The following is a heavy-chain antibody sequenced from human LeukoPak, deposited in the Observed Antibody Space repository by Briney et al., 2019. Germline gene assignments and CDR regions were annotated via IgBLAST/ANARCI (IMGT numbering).Heavy chain of an antibody. D-gene: IGHD1-26*01. Sequence: GGALRHSCVASRFTFCSYWMHWVRPAPGKGRGWVSHINSVGSSTNYADSVKGRFTISRDNAKNTLYLHMNSLRAEDTAVYYCARVGRGREILPDYWGQGTLVTVSS. CDR1: RFTFCSYW. J-gene: IGHJ4*02. V-gene: IGHV3-74*01. CDR2: INSVGSST. CDR3: ARVGRGREILPDY.